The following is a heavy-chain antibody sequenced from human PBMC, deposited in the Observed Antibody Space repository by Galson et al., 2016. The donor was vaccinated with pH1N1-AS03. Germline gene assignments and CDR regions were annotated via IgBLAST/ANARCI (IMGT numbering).Heavy chain of an antibody. Sequence: SETLSLTCNVSGGSFSTYSWSWIRQPAGKGLEWFGRIYASGSSNYNPSLKSRVTMSLDKSKNQFSLKLSSVTAADTAVYYCARGYCSTMSCQWGFDFWGQGTLVTGSS. J-gene: IGHJ4*02. V-gene: IGHV4-4*07. CDR1: GGSFSTYS. CDR2: IYASGSS. D-gene: IGHD2-2*01. CDR3: ARGYCSTMSCQWGFDF.